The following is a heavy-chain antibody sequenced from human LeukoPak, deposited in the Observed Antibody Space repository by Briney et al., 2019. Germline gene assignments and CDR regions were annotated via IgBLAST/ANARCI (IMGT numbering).Heavy chain of an antibody. V-gene: IGHV3-30-3*01. J-gene: IGHJ4*02. Sequence: GGSLRLSCAASGFTFSSYAMHWVRQAPGKGLEWVAVISYDGSNKYYADSVKGRFTISRDNSKNTLYLQMNSLRAEDTAVYYCASTGYCSGGSCPIVWDFDYWGQGTLVTVSS. CDR3: ASTGYCSGGSCPIVWDFDY. CDR1: GFTFSSYA. CDR2: ISYDGSNK. D-gene: IGHD2-15*01.